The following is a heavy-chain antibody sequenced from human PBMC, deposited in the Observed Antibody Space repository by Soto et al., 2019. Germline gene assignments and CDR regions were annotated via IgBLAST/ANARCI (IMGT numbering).Heavy chain of an antibody. CDR1: GLTFSSDA. J-gene: IGHJ4*02. CDR2: INASSGST. V-gene: IGHV3-23*01. Sequence: EVQLLDSGGDLVQPGGSLRLSCAASGLTFSSDAMSWVRQAPGKGLEWVSGINASSGSTYYADSVKGRFIISRDNSKNTLFLQMNSLRAEDTAVYFCVRGPGPGQWLATGSYYFDSWGQGTLVTVSS. D-gene: IGHD6-19*01. CDR3: VRGPGPGQWLATGSYYFDS.